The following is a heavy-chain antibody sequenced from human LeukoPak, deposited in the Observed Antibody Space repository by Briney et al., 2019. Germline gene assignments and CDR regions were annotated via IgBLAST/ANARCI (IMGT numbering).Heavy chain of an antibody. CDR1: GGPFRGYY. CDR2: INHREST. J-gene: IGHJ4*02. Sequence: SETLSLTCAVYGGPFRGYYWSWMRQPPGKGLEWIGEINHRESTNYNPSLKSRVTISVDTSKNQFSLKLSSVTAADTAVYYCASSVLQNRLFDYWGQATLVTVSS. CDR3: ASSVLQNRLFDY. D-gene: IGHD2/OR15-2a*01. V-gene: IGHV4-34*01.